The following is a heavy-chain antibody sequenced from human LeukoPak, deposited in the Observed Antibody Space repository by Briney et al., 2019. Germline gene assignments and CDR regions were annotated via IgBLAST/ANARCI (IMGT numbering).Heavy chain of an antibody. J-gene: IGHJ3*02. Sequence: PSETLSLTCTVSGGSISSSSYYWGWIRQPPGKGLEWIGSIYYSGSTYYNLSLKSRVTISVDTSKNQFSLKLSSVTAADTAVYYCARYYSYYYGSGSYYRNAFDIWGQGTMVTVSS. V-gene: IGHV4-39*01. D-gene: IGHD3-10*01. CDR3: ARYYSYYYGSGSYYRNAFDI. CDR2: IYYSGST. CDR1: GGSISSSSYY.